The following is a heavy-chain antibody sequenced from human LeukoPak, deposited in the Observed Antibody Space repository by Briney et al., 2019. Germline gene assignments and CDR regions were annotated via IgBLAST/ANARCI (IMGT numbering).Heavy chain of an antibody. CDR3: ARVLTGYYDSSGYYYYYYYMDV. V-gene: IGHV4-38-2*02. D-gene: IGHD3-22*01. Sequence: SETLSLTCTVSGGSISSYYWSWIRQPPGKGLEWIGSIYHSGSTYYNPSLKSRVTISVDTSKNQFSLKLSSVTAADTAVYYCARVLTGYYDSSGYYYYYYYMDVWGKGTTVTVSS. CDR2: IYHSGST. J-gene: IGHJ6*03. CDR1: GGSISSYY.